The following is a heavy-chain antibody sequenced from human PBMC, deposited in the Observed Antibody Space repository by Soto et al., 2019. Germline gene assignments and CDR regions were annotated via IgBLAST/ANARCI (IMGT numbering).Heavy chain of an antibody. D-gene: IGHD6-13*01. V-gene: IGHV4-38-2*02. CDR2: IYHSGTT. J-gene: IGHJ4*02. CDR1: GFSISSGFY. Sequence: SETLSLTCNVSGFSISSGFYWGWVRQPPGKGLEWIGAIYHSGTTYFNPSLKSRVTMAIDTSKNQFSLSLASVAAADTAMYYCARGMNPQDYWGQGPLVT. CDR3: ARGMNPQDY.